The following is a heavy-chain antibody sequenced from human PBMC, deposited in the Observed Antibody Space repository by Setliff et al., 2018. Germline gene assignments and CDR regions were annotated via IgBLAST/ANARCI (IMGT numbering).Heavy chain of an antibody. CDR1: GGSINSDTYY. D-gene: IGHD3-22*01. J-gene: IGHJ6*04. V-gene: IGHV4-61*02. CDR3: AREVGYYDSSGYPDV. CDR2: IYSSGST. Sequence: PSETLSLTCTVSGGSINSDTYYWSWIRQPAGKGLEWIGRIYSSGSTDYNPSLKSRVTISVDTSKNQFSLKLRSVTAADTAVYYCAREVGYYDSSGYPDVWGKGITVTVSS.